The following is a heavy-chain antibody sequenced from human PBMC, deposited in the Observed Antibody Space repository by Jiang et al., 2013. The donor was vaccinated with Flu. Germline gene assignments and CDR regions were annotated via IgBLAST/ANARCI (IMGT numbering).Heavy chain of an antibody. CDR2: IDPSDSYT. Sequence: GAEVKKPGESLRISCKGSGYSFTSYWISWVRQMPGKGLEWMGRIDPSDSYTNYSPSFQGHVTISADKSISTAYLQWSSLKASDTAMYYCALLARLVKSSVYGMDVWGQGTTVTVSS. CDR3: ALLARLVKSSVYGMDV. CDR1: GYSFTSYW. V-gene: IGHV5-10-1*01. D-gene: IGHD2-8*02. J-gene: IGHJ6*02.